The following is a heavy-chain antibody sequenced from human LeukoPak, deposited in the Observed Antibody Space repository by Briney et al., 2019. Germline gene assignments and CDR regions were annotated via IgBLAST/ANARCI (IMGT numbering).Heavy chain of an antibody. Sequence: GGSLQISCGGSGSSFTSYWIAWVRQVPGKGLELMGIIHPGDSNTRYSLSFQGQVTISADKSISTAYLQWSSLKASDTAMYYCASNLEYSSSGADYWGQGTLVTVSS. D-gene: IGHD6-6*01. J-gene: IGHJ4*02. CDR1: GSSFTSYW. CDR2: IHPGDSNT. V-gene: IGHV5-51*01. CDR3: ASNLEYSSSGADY.